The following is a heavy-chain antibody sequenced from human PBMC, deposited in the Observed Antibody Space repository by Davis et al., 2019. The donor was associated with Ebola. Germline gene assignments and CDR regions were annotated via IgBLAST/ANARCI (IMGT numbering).Heavy chain of an antibody. J-gene: IGHJ5*02. CDR2: ISSSSSYI. D-gene: IGHD6-19*01. CDR3: AKGTGSSGWYWFDP. CDR1: GFTFSSYS. Sequence: GGSLRLSCAASGFTFSSYSMNWVRQAPGKGLEWVSSISSSSSYIYYADSVKGRFTISRDNAKNSLYLQMNSLRAEDTAVYYCAKGTGSSGWYWFDPWGQGTLVTVSS. V-gene: IGHV3-21*04.